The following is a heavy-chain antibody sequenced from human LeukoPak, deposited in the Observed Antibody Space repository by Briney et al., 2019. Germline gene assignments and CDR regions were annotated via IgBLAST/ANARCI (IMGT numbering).Heavy chain of an antibody. CDR1: GFTFSSYE. J-gene: IGHJ4*02. D-gene: IGHD1-26*01. Sequence: GGSLRLSCAASGFTFSSYEMNWVRQAPGKGLEWVSYISSSGSTIYYADSVKGRFTISRDNAKNSLYLQMNSLRAEDTAVYYCARDPYSGSRHFDCWGQGTLVTVSS. CDR3: ARDPYSGSRHFDC. V-gene: IGHV3-48*03. CDR2: ISSSGSTI.